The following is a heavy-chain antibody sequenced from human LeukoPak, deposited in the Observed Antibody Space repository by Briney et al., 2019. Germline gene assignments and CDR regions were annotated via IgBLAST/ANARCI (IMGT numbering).Heavy chain of an antibody. J-gene: IGHJ6*02. Sequence: ASETLSLTCTVSGGSISSYYWSWIRQPPGKGLEWIGYIYYSGSTNYNPSLKSRVTISVDTSKNQFSLKLSSVTAADTAVYYCARHTPNYYYGMDVWGQGTTVTVSS. V-gene: IGHV4-59*08. CDR2: IYYSGST. CDR1: GGSISSYY. CDR3: ARHTPNYYYGMDV.